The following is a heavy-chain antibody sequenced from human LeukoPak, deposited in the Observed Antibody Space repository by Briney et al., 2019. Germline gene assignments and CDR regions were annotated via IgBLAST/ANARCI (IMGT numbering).Heavy chain of an antibody. D-gene: IGHD3-10*02. CDR3: TRENYVPDS. CDR1: GYNFSPYW. J-gene: IGHJ4*02. Sequence: GGSLRLSCVASGYNFSPYWMSWVRRTPGKGGEWVASISNGGFATYYVDSVRGRFTISRDDARNSLFLQMNGLGADDTAVYYCTRENYVPDSWGQGTLVTVSS. CDR2: ISNGGFAT. V-gene: IGHV3-7*03.